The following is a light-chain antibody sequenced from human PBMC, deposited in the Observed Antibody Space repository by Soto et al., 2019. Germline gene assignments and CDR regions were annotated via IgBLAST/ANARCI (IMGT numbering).Light chain of an antibody. CDR3: QQRSSWPFT. V-gene: IGKV3-11*01. CDR2: ATS. J-gene: IGKJ3*01. Sequence: EVVLTQSPATLSLSPGEGATLSCRASQSIGNYLAWYQQKPGQAPRLLIYATSNRATGIPARFSGSGSGTDFTLTISSLEPEAFAVYYCQQRSSWPFTFGPGTKGDIK. CDR1: QSIGNY.